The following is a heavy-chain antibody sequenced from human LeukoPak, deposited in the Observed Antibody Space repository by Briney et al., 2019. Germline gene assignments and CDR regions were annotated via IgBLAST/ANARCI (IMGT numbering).Heavy chain of an antibody. V-gene: IGHV3-23*01. CDR2: ISGSGGST. Sequence: GGSLRLSCAASGFTFSSYAMSWVRQAPGKGLEWVSAISGSGGSTYYADSVKGRFTVSRDNSKNTLYLQMNSLRAEDTAVYYCAKDAKEQLVPLNYYYYYMDVWGKGTTVTVSS. D-gene: IGHD6-6*01. J-gene: IGHJ6*03. CDR3: AKDAKEQLVPLNYYYYYMDV. CDR1: GFTFSSYA.